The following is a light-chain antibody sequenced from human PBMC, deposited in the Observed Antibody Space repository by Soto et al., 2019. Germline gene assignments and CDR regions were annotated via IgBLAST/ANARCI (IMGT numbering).Light chain of an antibody. J-gene: IGKJ4*01. V-gene: IGKV3-20*01. Sequence: GLPQTPATLSLSPGERATLSCRASQSVSSYLAWYQQKPGQAPRLLTYGTSSRASGIPDRFSGSGSGTDFTLTISRLEPEDFAVYYCQKSGSSFLTFGGGTKVDI. CDR3: QKSGSSFLT. CDR1: QSVSSY. CDR2: GTS.